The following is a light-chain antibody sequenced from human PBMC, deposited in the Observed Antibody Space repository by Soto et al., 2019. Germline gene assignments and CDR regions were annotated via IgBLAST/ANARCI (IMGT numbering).Light chain of an antibody. J-gene: IGKJ4*01. CDR1: QGISSY. CDR3: QQYYSYPLT. V-gene: IGKV1-8*01. Sequence: AIRMTQSPSSFSASTGDRVTITCRASQGISSYLAWYQQKPGKAPKLLIYAASTGQNGVPSTFSGSGSGTDFTLTISCLQSEDFATYYCQQYYSYPLTSGGGTKVEIK. CDR2: AAS.